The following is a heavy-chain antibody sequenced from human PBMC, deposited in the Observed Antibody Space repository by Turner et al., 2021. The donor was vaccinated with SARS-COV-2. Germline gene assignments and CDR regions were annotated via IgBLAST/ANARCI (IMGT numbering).Heavy chain of an antibody. CDR3: AKGLRTFGYFDS. D-gene: IGHD3-16*01. Sequence: QVQLAESGGGGVQPGGSFRISCAVSGFSLSNYGMQWLRQAPGKGLGWVAFVSYDGTNKDYADSVEGRFTISRDNSNNTLYLQMNSLRGEDAALYYCAKGLRTFGYFDSWGQGNLVAVSS. CDR2: VSYDGTNK. J-gene: IGHJ4*02. CDR1: GFSLSNYG. V-gene: IGHV3-30*18.